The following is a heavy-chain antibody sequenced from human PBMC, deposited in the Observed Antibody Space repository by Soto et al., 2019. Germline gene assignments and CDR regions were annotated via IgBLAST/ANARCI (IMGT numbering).Heavy chain of an antibody. D-gene: IGHD6-19*01. V-gene: IGHV4-4*02. Sequence: QVQLQQSCPGLVKPSETLSLTCAVSGASINDNNWWSWVRQTPGKGLEWIGEVVHWGTTNYNPSLMSRVTISMDKPNNQISLTLSSVTAADSALYYCARHIGVTGTRGFDYWGQGKLVKVSS. CDR3: ARHIGVTGTRGFDY. J-gene: IGHJ4*02. CDR1: GASINDNNW. CDR2: VVHWGTT.